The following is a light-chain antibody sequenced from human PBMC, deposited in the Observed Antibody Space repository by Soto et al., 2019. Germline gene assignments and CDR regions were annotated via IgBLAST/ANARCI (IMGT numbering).Light chain of an antibody. J-gene: IGKJ4*01. CDR2: GAS. CDR3: QQYNSWVT. V-gene: IGKV3-20*01. Sequence: EIVLTQSPGTLSLSPGERATLSCRASQSVSSNSLAWYQQKRGQAPRLLIHGASSRATGIPDRFSGSGSGTDFTLTISSLQSEDFAVYYCQQYNSWVTFGGGTKVDIK. CDR1: QSVSSNS.